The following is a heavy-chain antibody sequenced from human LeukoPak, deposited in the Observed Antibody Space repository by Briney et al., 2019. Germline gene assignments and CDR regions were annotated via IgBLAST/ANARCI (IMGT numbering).Heavy chain of an antibody. Sequence: GGSLRLSCAASGFTSSSYSMNWIRQAPGKGLEWVSSISSSSSYIYYADSVKGRFTISRDNAKNSLYLQMNSLRAEDTAVYYCARDLAGYCSGGSCYTYYYYYYMDVWGKGTTVTVSS. CDR3: ARDLAGYCSGGSCYTYYYYYYMDV. CDR1: GFTSSSYS. CDR2: ISSSSSYI. V-gene: IGHV3-21*01. J-gene: IGHJ6*03. D-gene: IGHD2-15*01.